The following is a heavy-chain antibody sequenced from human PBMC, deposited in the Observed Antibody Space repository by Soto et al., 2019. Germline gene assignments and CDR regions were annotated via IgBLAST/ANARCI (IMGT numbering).Heavy chain of an antibody. CDR3: ARVRLDFWSPFPPDY. Sequence: QVQLVQSGAEVKKPGASVKVSCKASGYTFTSYGISWVRQAPGQGLEWMGWISAYNGNTNYAQKLQGRVTMTTDTSTSTAYMEPRSLRSDDTAVYYCARVRLDFWSPFPPDYWGQGTLVTVSS. D-gene: IGHD3-3*01. V-gene: IGHV1-18*01. J-gene: IGHJ4*02. CDR2: ISAYNGNT. CDR1: GYTFTSYG.